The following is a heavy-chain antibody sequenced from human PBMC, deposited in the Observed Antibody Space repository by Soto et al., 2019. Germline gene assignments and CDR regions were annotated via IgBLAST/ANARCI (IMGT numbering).Heavy chain of an antibody. J-gene: IGHJ4*02. CDR2: TNYNGRT. Sequence: PSETLSLTCTVSVVSISTYFWNWIRHFPGKGLEWIGSTNYNGRTNYNSNPSLKSRVTISVDTSKNQFSLNLRSVTAADTAVYYCARDKEHTNGAFLGYWGQGTLVTVSS. CDR1: VVSISTYF. CDR3: ARDKEHTNGAFLGY. V-gene: IGHV4-59*01. D-gene: IGHD2-8*01.